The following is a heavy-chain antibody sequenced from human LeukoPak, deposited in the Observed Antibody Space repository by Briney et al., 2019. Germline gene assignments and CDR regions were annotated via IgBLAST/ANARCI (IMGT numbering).Heavy chain of an antibody. CDR3: AKALKQQLVHFGYYYYGMDV. V-gene: IGHV3-53*01. D-gene: IGHD6-13*01. J-gene: IGHJ6*02. CDR2: IYTGGNT. Sequence: GGSLRLSCAASGFTVDSNYLSWVHQAPGKGLEWVSTIYTGGNTYYAASVKGRFTISRDNSKNTLYLQMNSLRAEDTAVYYCAKALKQQLVHFGYYYYGMDVWGQGTTVTVSS. CDR1: GFTVDSNY.